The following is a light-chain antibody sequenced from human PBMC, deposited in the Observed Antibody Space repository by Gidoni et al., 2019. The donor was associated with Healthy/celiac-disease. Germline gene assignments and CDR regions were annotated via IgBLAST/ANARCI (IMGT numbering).Light chain of an antibody. CDR3: QQYYSTPYS. CDR1: QSVLYSSNNKNY. Sequence: DIVMTQSPDSLVVSLGGRATINCKSSQSVLYSSNNKNYLAWYQQKPGQPPKLLIYWASTRESWVPDRFSGSGSVTDFTLTISSLQAEDVAVYYCQQYYSTPYSFGQGTKLEIK. CDR2: WAS. J-gene: IGKJ2*03. V-gene: IGKV4-1*01.